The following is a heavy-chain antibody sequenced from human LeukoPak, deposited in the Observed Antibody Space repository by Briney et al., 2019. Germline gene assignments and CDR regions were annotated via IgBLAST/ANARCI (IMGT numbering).Heavy chain of an antibody. J-gene: IGHJ4*02. CDR2: IIPIFGTA. CDR3: ARTPYCSGGSCYGPDFYFDY. Sequence: SVKVSCKASGGTLSSYAISWVRQAPGQGLEWMGGIIPIFGTANYAQKFQGRVTITADESTSTAYMELSSLRSEDTAVYYCARTPYCSGGSCYGPDFYFDYWGQGTLVTVSS. CDR1: GGTLSSYA. V-gene: IGHV1-69*13. D-gene: IGHD2-15*01.